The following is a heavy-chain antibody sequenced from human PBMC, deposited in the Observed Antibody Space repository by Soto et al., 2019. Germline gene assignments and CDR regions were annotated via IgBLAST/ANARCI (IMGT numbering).Heavy chain of an antibody. J-gene: IGHJ5*02. CDR1: GLTLRSYA. D-gene: IGHD3-16*01. Sequence: EGQLLQSGGDLVQPGGSLRLSCAGSGLTLRSYAMTWIRQTPEKGLEWVSTITGRSAVPSYADSVNGRFTVSRDNSKNTLYLQINSLRPDDTAIYYCAKGGPFTGGFDPWGQGTLVTVSA. CDR2: ITGRSAVP. CDR3: AKGGPFTGGFDP. V-gene: IGHV3-23*01.